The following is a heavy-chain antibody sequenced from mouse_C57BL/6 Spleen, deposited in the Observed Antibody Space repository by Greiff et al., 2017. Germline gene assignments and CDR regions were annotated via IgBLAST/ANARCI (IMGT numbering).Heavy chain of an antibody. J-gene: IGHJ1*03. D-gene: IGHD1-1*01. CDR3: AKNWAVVSDFDV. Sequence: VQLLESGPGLVQPSQSLSITCTVSGFTLTSYGVNWVRQSPGKGLEWLGVIWRGGSTNYNAAFMSRLCITKDNSKSHVFFKRDSLQADDTAIYYCAKNWAVVSDFDVGGTGTTVTVSS. CDR1: GFTLTSYG. CDR2: IWRGGST. V-gene: IGHV2-5*01.